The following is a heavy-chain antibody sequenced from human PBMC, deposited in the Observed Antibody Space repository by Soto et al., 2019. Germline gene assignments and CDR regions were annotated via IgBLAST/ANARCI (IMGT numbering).Heavy chain of an antibody. Sequence: GGSLRLSCAASGFTFDDYAMHWVRQAPGKGLEWVSGISWNSGSIGYADSVKGRFTISRDNAKNSLYLQMNSLRAEDTALYYCAKGQADDPDYYYYMDVWGKGTTVTVSS. CDR1: GFTFDDYA. J-gene: IGHJ6*03. CDR2: ISWNSGSI. V-gene: IGHV3-9*01. D-gene: IGHD2-15*01. CDR3: AKGQADDPDYYYYMDV.